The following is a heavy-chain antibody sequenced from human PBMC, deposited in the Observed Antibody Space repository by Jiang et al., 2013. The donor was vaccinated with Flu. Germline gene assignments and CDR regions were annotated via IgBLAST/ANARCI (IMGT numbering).Heavy chain of an antibody. CDR2: IYHSGST. V-gene: IGHV4-4*02. CDR3: ARGIPISGMVTRDWYFDL. D-gene: IGHD3-3*01. J-gene: IGHJ2*01. CDR1: GGSISSSNW. Sequence: SGSGLVKPSGTLSLTCTVSGGSISSSNWWSWVRQPPGKGLEWIGEIYHSGSTDYNPSLKSRVTISVDKSKDQFSLKLSAVTAADTAVYYCARGIPISGMVTRDWYFDLWGRGSLVTVSS.